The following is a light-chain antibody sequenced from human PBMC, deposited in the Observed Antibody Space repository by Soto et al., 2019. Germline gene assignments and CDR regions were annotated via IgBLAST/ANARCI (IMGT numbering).Light chain of an antibody. CDR3: ATWDDRLSGPV. V-gene: IGLV1-47*02. CDR2: SDS. CDR1: RSNIGSNY. J-gene: IGLJ2*01. Sequence: QSLLTQPPSASGTPGQRVTISCSGSRSNIGSNYVYWYQQLPGTAPKLLMFSDSKRPSGVPDRFSGSKSGTSASLAISGLRSEDEGDYHCATWDDRLSGPVFGGGTKLTVL.